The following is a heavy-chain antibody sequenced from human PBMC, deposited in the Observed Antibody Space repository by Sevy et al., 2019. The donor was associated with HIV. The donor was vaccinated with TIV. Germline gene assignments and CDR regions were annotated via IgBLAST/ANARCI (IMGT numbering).Heavy chain of an antibody. CDR1: GFSVSSNY. Sequence: GGSLRLSCAASGFSVSSNYMSWVRQAPGKGLEWVSVIYTGGSAYSADSVKGRFTISRDNSKNSLYLQMNSLRDEDTAVYYCARDDGDCSSTSCYVYYYGMDVWGQGTTVTVSS. CDR3: ARDDGDCSSTSCYVYYYGMDV. J-gene: IGHJ6*02. V-gene: IGHV3-53*01. D-gene: IGHD2-2*03. CDR2: IYTGGSA.